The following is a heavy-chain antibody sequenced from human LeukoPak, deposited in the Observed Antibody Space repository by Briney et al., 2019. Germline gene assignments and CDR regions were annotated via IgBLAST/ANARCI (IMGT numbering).Heavy chain of an antibody. CDR2: INPNSGGT. V-gene: IGHV1-2*02. J-gene: IGHJ4*02. CDR1: GYTFTGYY. D-gene: IGHD5-12*01. CDR3: ARDQYSGYDVDY. Sequence: GASVKVSCKASGYTFTGYYMHWVRQVPGQGLEWIGWINPNSGGTNYAQKFQGRVTMTRDTSISTAYMELSRLRSDDTAGYYCARDQYSGYDVDYWGQGTLVTVSS.